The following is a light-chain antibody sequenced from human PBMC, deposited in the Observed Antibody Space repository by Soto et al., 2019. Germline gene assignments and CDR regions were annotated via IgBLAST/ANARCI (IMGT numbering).Light chain of an antibody. Sequence: QSALTQARSVSGSPGQSVTISCTGTSSDVGGYNSVSWYQQHPGKAPKLIIYDVSKRPSGVPDRFSGSKSGNTASLTISGLQAEDEADYYCCSFAGSYTFVVFGGGTKLTVL. V-gene: IGLV2-11*01. J-gene: IGLJ2*01. CDR2: DVS. CDR3: CSFAGSYTFVV. CDR1: SSDVGGYNS.